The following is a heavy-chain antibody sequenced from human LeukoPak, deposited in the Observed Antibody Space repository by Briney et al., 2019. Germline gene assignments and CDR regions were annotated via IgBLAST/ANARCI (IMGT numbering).Heavy chain of an antibody. CDR1: GFAFSSYW. J-gene: IGHJ4*02. V-gene: IGHV3-74*03. CDR2: ISPDGSSA. D-gene: IGHD2/OR15-2a*01. Sequence: GGSLRLSCAASGFAFSSYWMHWVRQAPGKGLVWVSRISPDGSSALSADSVRGRFTISRDNADNTLYLQLNSLRAEDTAVYYCARVSFCPRCHFDYWGQGTLVTVSS. CDR3: ARVSFCPRCHFDY.